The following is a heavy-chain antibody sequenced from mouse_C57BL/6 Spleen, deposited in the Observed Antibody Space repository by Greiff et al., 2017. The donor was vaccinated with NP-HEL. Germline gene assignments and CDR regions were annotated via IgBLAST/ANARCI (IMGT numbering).Heavy chain of an antibody. Sequence: QVQLKQSGPELVKPGASVKISCKASGYAFSSSWMNWVKQRPGKGLEWIGRIYPGDGDTNYNGKFKGKATLTADNSSSTAYMQLSSLTSEDSAVYFCARFVYGYAMDYWGQGTSVTVSS. CDR2: IYPGDGDT. CDR1: GYAFSSSW. CDR3: ARFVYGYAMDY. D-gene: IGHD1-1*01. V-gene: IGHV1-82*01. J-gene: IGHJ4*01.